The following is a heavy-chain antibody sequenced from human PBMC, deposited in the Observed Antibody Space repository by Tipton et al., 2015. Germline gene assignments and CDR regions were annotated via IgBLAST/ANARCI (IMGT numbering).Heavy chain of an antibody. CDR1: GFTFDDYA. CDR2: ISWNSFII. Sequence: SLRLSCAASGFTFDDYAMHWVRLAPGKGLEWVSGISWNSFIIGYADSVKGRFTISRDNAKNSLYLQMNSLRAEDTALYYCAKDLVSSVTAHLDYWGQGTLVTVSS. J-gene: IGHJ4*02. V-gene: IGHV3-9*01. D-gene: IGHD2-21*02. CDR3: AKDLVSSVTAHLDY.